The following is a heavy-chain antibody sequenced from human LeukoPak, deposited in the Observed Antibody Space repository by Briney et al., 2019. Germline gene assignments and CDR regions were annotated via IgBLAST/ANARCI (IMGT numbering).Heavy chain of an antibody. J-gene: IGHJ4*02. CDR1: GFTFSSYW. V-gene: IGHV3-74*01. CDR3: AKTYYDYVWGNGPFDY. Sequence: PGGSLRLSCAASGFTFSSYWMHWVRQAPGKGLVWVSRINSDGSSTSYADSVKGRFTISRDNAKNTLYLQMNSLRAEDTAVYYCAKTYYDYVWGNGPFDYWGQGTLVTVSS. CDR2: INSDGSST. D-gene: IGHD3-16*01.